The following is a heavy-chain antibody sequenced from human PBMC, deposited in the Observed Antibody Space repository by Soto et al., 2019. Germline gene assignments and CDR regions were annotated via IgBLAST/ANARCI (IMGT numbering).Heavy chain of an antibody. D-gene: IGHD4-17*01. Sequence: GSLRLSCAASGFTFSSYSMNWVRQAPGKGLEWVSSISSSSSYIYYADSVKGRFTISRDNAKNSLYLQMNSLRAEDTAVYYCARGVLRGTTVTTADYWGQGTLVTVSS. CDR1: GFTFSSYS. CDR3: ARGVLRGTTVTTADY. V-gene: IGHV3-21*01. CDR2: ISSSSSYI. J-gene: IGHJ4*02.